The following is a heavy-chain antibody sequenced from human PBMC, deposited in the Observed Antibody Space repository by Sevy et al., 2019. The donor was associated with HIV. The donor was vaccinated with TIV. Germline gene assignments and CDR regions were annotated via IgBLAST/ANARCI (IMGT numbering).Heavy chain of an antibody. D-gene: IGHD3-9*01. CDR1: GYTFTSQY. J-gene: IGHJ4*02. V-gene: IGHV1-46*01. Sequence: ASVKVTGKASGYTFTSQYMHWVRQAPGQGLEWMGMINPSGGSTSYAQKFQGRVTMTRDTSTSTVYMELSSLRSEDTAVYYCARDSDNYDILTGYYPFDYWGQGTLVTVSS. CDR2: INPSGGST. CDR3: ARDSDNYDILTGYYPFDY.